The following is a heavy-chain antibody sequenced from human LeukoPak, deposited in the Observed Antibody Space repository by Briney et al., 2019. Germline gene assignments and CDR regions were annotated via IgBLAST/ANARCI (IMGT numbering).Heavy chain of an antibody. J-gene: IGHJ4*02. Sequence: SQTLSLTCTVSGGSISSGGYYWSWIRQHPGKGLEWIGYIYYSGSTYYNPSLKSRVTISVDTSKNQFSLKLSSVTAADTAVYYCAKSEPRMVRGVIIPNSFDYWGQGTLVTVPS. CDR3: AKSEPRMVRGVIIPNSFDY. CDR1: GGSISSGGYY. V-gene: IGHV4-31*03. D-gene: IGHD3-10*01. CDR2: IYYSGST.